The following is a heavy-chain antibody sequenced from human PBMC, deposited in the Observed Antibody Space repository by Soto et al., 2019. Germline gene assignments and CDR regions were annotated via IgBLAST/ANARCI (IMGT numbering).Heavy chain of an antibody. CDR2: FDPEDGEK. CDR1: GDSLAELS. CDR3: ATQLGYCSGGSCYYGY. Sequence: GASVAVCYKVSGDSLAELSMQWVRQAPGKGLEWMGGFDPEDGEKIYAQKFQGRVTMTEDTSTDTAYMELSSLRSEDTAVYYCATQLGYCSGGSCYYGYWGQGTLVTVSS. V-gene: IGHV1-24*01. J-gene: IGHJ4*02. D-gene: IGHD2-15*01.